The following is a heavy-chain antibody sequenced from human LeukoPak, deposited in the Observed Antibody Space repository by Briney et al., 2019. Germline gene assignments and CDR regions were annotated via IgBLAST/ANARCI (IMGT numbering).Heavy chain of an antibody. V-gene: IGHV5-51*01. CDR3: ARLDMVVAATGSGAYYYMDV. J-gene: IGHJ6*03. Sequence: PGESLKISCKGSGYSFTRYWIGWVRQMPGKGLEWMGIIYPGDSDTRYSPSFQGQVTISADKSISTAYLQWSSLKASDTAMYYCARLDMVVAATGSGAYYYMDVWGKGTTVTVSS. CDR1: GYSFTRYW. CDR2: IYPGDSDT. D-gene: IGHD2-15*01.